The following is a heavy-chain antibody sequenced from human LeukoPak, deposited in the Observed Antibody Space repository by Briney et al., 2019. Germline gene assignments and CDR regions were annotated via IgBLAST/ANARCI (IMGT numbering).Heavy chain of an antibody. CDR3: AREPPTTRFDY. V-gene: IGHV3-7*04. J-gene: IGHJ4*02. Sequence: GGSLRLSCAASGFTFSRYWMSWVRQAPGKGLEWVANIKEDGSEKHHVDSVKGRFTISRDNAKNSLYLQMNSLGVEDTAVYYCAREPPTTRFDYWGQGTLVTVSS. D-gene: IGHD5-12*01. CDR2: IKEDGSEK. CDR1: GFTFSRYW.